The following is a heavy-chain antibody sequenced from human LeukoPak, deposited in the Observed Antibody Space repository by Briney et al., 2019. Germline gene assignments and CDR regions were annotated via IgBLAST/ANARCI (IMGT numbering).Heavy chain of an antibody. CDR2: SDSDSGAT. CDR3: ARGPFRNVETAMVASRFDP. Sequence: ASLKVSCKASGYTFTGYYIHWVRQAPGQGLEWMGWSDSDSGATNYPQKFQGRVTITRDTSITTAYMELRRLRSDATAVYYCARGPFRNVETAMVASRFDPWGQGTLVTVS. J-gene: IGHJ5*02. V-gene: IGHV1-2*02. CDR1: GYTFTGYY. D-gene: IGHD5-18*01.